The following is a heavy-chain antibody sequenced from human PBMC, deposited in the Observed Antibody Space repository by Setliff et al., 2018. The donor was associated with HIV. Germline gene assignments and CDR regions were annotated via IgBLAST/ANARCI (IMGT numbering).Heavy chain of an antibody. CDR1: GGTFSTYA. CDR2: IIPIFGTA. CDR3: ASTRLSYDSSGYDPHDAFDI. J-gene: IGHJ3*02. D-gene: IGHD3-22*01. V-gene: IGHV1-69*05. Sequence: SVKVSCKASGGTFSTYAISWVRQAPGQGLEWMGGIIPIFGTANYAQKFQGRVTITTDESTRTAYMEVSSLRSEDTAVYYCASTRLSYDSSGYDPHDAFDIWGQGTMVTVSS.